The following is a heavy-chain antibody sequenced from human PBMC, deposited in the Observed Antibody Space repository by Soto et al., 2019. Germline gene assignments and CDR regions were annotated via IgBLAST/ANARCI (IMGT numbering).Heavy chain of an antibody. D-gene: IGHD2-8*01. V-gene: IGHV3-13*01. CDR3: ARVGQYCTNGVCYDY. CDR1: GFTFSSYD. J-gene: IGHJ4*02. Sequence: GGSLRLSCAASGFTFSSYDMHWVRQATGKGLEWVSAIGTAGDTYYPGSVKGRFTISRENAKNSLYLQMNSLRAGDTAVYYCARVGQYCTNGVCYDYWGQGTLVTVSS. CDR2: IGTAGDT.